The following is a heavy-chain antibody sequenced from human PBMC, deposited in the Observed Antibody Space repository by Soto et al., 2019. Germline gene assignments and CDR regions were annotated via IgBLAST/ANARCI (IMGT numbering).Heavy chain of an antibody. CDR1: GFTFSSYA. J-gene: IGHJ6*02. V-gene: IGHV3-30-3*01. D-gene: IGHD2-15*01. CDR2: ISYDGSNK. CDR3: ARVGCSGGSRYDPPYYYYYYGMAV. Sequence: GGSLRLSCSASGFTFSSYAMHWVRQAPGKGLEWVAVISYDGSNKYYADSVKGRFTISRDNSKNTLYLQMNSLRAEDTAVYYCARVGCSGGSRYDPPYYYYYYGMAVGGQGTTVTVSS.